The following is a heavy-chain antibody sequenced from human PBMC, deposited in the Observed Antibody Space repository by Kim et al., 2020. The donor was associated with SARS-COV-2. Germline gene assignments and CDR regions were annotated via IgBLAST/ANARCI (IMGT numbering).Heavy chain of an antibody. Sequence: GGSLRLSCAASGFTFSSYWMSWVRQAPGKGLEWVANIKQDGSEKYYVDSVKGRFTISRDNAKNSLYLQMNSLRAEDTAVYYCARDDVHLNGGAGDYWGQGTLVTVSS. V-gene: IGHV3-7*03. CDR1: GFTFSSYW. CDR2: IKQDGSEK. J-gene: IGHJ4*02. D-gene: IGHD4-17*01. CDR3: ARDDVHLNGGAGDY.